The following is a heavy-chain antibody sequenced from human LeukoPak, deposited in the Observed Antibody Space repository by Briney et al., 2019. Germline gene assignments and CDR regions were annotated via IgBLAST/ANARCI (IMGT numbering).Heavy chain of an antibody. CDR1: GFTFSSYA. D-gene: IGHD3/OR15-3a*01. CDR3: AEGLDWKIYYYYGMDV. Sequence: GGSLRLPCAASGFTFSSYAMSWVRQAPGKGLEWVSAISDSGGSTYYADSVKGRFTISRDNSKNTLYLQMNSLRAEDAAEYYCAEGLDWKIYYYYGMDVWGQGTTVTVSS. CDR2: ISDSGGST. V-gene: IGHV3-23*01. J-gene: IGHJ6*02.